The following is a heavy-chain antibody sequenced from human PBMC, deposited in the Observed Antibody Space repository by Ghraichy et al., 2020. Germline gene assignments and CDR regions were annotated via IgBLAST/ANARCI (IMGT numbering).Heavy chain of an antibody. CDR1: GGSISSYY. D-gene: IGHD2-15*01. Sequence: SETLSLTCTVSGGSISSYYWSWIRQPPGKGLACIGYIYYSGSTNYNPSLKSRVTISVDTSKNQFSLKLSSVTAADTAVYYCASDCSGGSCYRAFDIWDQGTMVTVSS. J-gene: IGHJ3*02. V-gene: IGHV4-59*01. CDR3: ASDCSGGSCYRAFDI. CDR2: IYYSGST.